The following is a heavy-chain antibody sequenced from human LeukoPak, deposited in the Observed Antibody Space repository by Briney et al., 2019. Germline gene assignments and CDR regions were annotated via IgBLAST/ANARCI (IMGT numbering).Heavy chain of an antibody. CDR2: INPSGGYT. J-gene: IGHJ4*02. Sequence: APVKVSCKASGYTFTSYYMHWVRQAPGQGLEWMGTINPSGGYTSYAQKLQGRVTMTRDTSTSTVYTEMSSLRSEDTALYYCAREGGSSSWYDYWGQGTLVTVSS. D-gene: IGHD6-13*01. V-gene: IGHV1-46*04. CDR1: GYTFTSYY. CDR3: AREGGSSSWYDY.